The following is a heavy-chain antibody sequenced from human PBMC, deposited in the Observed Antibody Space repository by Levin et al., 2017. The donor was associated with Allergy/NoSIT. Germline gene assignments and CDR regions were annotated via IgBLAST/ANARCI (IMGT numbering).Heavy chain of an antibody. J-gene: IGHJ2*01. CDR2: ISGSGGST. V-gene: IGHV3-23*01. CDR1: GFTFSSYA. D-gene: IGHD6-13*01. CDR3: AKTYSSSWSPYGYFDL. Sequence: PGGSLRLSCAASGFTFSSYAMSWVRQAPGKGLEWVSAISGSGGSTYYADSVKGRFTISRDNSKNTLYLQMNSLRAEDTAVYYCAKTYSSSWSPYGYFDLWGRGTLVTVSS.